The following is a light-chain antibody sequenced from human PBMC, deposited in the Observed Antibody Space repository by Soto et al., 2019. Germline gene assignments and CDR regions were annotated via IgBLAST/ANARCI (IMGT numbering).Light chain of an antibody. CDR3: QQYDSSST. V-gene: IGKV3-20*01. J-gene: IGKJ2*01. CDR2: GAS. Sequence: EIVLTQSPGNLSLSPGERATLSCRASESVSGSYLAWYQQKPGQAPRLIMYGASNRATGIPGRFSGSGSGTDFTLTISRLEPEDFAVYYCQQYDSSSTFGQGTKLEIK. CDR1: ESVSGSY.